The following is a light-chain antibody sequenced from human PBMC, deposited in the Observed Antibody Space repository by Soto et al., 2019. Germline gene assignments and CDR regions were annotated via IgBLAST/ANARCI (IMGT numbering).Light chain of an antibody. CDR2: LAS. J-gene: IGKJ1*01. Sequence: DIVMTQSPLSLPVTPGEPASISCRSSQSLLHSDGNHYLDWYLQKPGQSPQLLIFLASYRASGVPDRFSGSGSGTDFTLKISRVEAEDVGTYYCMQTLLTWTFGQGTKVEIK. CDR3: MQTLLTWT. CDR1: QSLLHSDGNHY. V-gene: IGKV2-28*01.